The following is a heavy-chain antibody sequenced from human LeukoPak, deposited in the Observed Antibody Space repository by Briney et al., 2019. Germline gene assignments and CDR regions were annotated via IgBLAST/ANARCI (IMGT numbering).Heavy chain of an antibody. CDR3: ARGPGYYDSSGYWL. CDR2: ISYDGSNK. V-gene: IGHV3-30-3*01. Sequence: PGRSLRLPCAASGFTFSSYAMHWVRQAPGKGLEWVAVISYDGSNKYYADSVKGRFTISRDNSKNTLYLQMNSLRAVDTAVYYCARGPGYYDSSGYWLWGQGTAVTVSS. J-gene: IGHJ6*02. D-gene: IGHD3-22*01. CDR1: GFTFSSYA.